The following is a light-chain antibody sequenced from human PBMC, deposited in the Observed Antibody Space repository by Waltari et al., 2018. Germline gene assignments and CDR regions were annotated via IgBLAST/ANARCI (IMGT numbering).Light chain of an antibody. V-gene: IGLV3-21*02. CDR1: GIESKS. CDR3: QVWDNGSNHWI. Sequence: SYILTQPPSVSVTPGQTAALACGGPGIESKSVHWYQQRPGQAPVLVVQDDTGRPSGIPERFSGSNFGNTATLTISRVEAGDEADYFCQVWDNGSNHWIFGGGTKLTVL. J-gene: IGLJ2*01. CDR2: DDT.